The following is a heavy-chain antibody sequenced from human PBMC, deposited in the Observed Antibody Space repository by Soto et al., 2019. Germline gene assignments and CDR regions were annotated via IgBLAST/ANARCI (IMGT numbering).Heavy chain of an antibody. CDR3: YGVHRDLHSFPTRRSSDL. D-gene: IGHD1-1*01. CDR2: ISESGDRT. Sequence: EWVSSISESGDRTYYADFVKGRFTISRDTSKNTVSLQMNSLTLEDTVVYYCYGVHRDLHSFPTRRSSDL. J-gene: IGHJ2*01. V-gene: IGHV3-23*01.